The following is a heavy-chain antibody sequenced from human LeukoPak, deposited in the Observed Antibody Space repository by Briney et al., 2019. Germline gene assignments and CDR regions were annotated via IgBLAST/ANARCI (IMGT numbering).Heavy chain of an antibody. Sequence: GGSLRLSCAASGFTFSHFWMSWVRQAPGKGLEWVAYIKKTGSETYYVDSVKGRFTITRDNTRSSLFLQMYSLRAEDTAVYFCAREDGYCSGGNRYSYFDSWGQGTLVTVSS. CDR2: IKKTGSET. V-gene: IGHV3-7*01. CDR3: AREDGYCSGGNRYSYFDS. D-gene: IGHD2-15*01. CDR1: GFTFSHFW. J-gene: IGHJ4*02.